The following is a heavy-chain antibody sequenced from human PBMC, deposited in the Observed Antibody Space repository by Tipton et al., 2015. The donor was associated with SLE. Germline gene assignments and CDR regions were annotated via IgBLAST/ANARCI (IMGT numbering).Heavy chain of an antibody. V-gene: IGHV3-30-3*01. Sequence: SLRLSCAASGFTFSSYAMHWVRQAPGKGLEWVAVISYDGSNKYYADSVKGRFTISRDNSKNTLYLQMNSLRAEDTAVYYCARDQILDYWGQGTLVTVSS. CDR1: GFTFSSYA. CDR2: ISYDGSNK. D-gene: IGHD2-15*01. J-gene: IGHJ4*02. CDR3: ARDQILDY.